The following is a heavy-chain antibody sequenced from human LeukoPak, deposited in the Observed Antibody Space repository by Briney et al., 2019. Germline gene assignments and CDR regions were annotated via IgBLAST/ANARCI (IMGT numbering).Heavy chain of an antibody. V-gene: IGHV3-48*03. CDR3: APIAAAPGWQRFDP. J-gene: IGHJ5*02. CDR2: ISSSGSTI. Sequence: GGSLRLSCAASGFTFSSYEMNWVRQAPGKGLEWVSYISSSGSTIYYADSVKGRSTISRDNAKNSLYLQMNSLRAEDTAVYYCAPIAAAPGWQRFDPWGQGTLVTVSS. CDR1: GFTFSSYE. D-gene: IGHD6-13*01.